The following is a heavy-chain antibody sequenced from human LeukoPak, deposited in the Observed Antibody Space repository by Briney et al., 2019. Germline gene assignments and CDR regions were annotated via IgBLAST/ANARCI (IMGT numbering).Heavy chain of an antibody. V-gene: IGHV3-43D*03. CDR3: ARDPGGKDSSGFLRY. CDR2: ISWDGGST. D-gene: IGHD3-22*01. J-gene: IGHJ4*02. Sequence: GGSLRLSCAASGFTFHDYAMHWVRQAPGKGLEWVSLISWDGGSTYYADSVKGRFTISRDNAKNSLYLQMNSLRAEDTAVYYCARDPGGKDSSGFLRYWGQGTLVTVSS. CDR1: GFTFHDYA.